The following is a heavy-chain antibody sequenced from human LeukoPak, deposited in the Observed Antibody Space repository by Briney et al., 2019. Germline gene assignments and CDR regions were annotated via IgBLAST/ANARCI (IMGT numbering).Heavy chain of an antibody. Sequence: GESLKISCKGSGYSFTSNWIGWVRQMPGKGLEWIGIIHPRDSDTKYSPSFQGQVTISADKSISTAYLQWNSLKASDTAMYYCAREGLLRGCYSGMDVWGQGTTVTVSS. CDR1: GYSFTSNW. J-gene: IGHJ6*02. CDR2: IHPRDSDT. D-gene: IGHD2-15*01. CDR3: AREGLLRGCYSGMDV. V-gene: IGHV5-51*01.